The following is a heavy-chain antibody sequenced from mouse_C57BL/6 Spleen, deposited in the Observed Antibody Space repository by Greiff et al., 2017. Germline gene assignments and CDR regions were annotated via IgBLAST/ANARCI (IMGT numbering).Heavy chain of an antibody. CDR2: IYPGSGNT. V-gene: IGHV1-66*01. D-gene: IGHD2-2*01. CDR3: ARRGYGYDGDFDY. Sequence: QVQLQQSGPELVKPGASVKISCKASGYSFTSYYINWVKQRPGQGLEWIGWIYPGSGNTKYNEKFKGKATLTADTSSSTAYLQLSSRTSADSAVYYCARRGYGYDGDFDYWGQGTTLTVSS. CDR1: GYSFTSYY. J-gene: IGHJ2*01.